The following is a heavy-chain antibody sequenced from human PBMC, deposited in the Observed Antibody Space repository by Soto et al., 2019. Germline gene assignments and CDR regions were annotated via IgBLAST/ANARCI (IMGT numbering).Heavy chain of an antibody. V-gene: IGHV4-61*01. CDR1: GGSVSSGSYY. CDR2: IYYSGST. D-gene: IGHD3-3*01. J-gene: IGHJ4*02. Sequence: SETLSLTCTVSGGSVSSGSYYWSWIRQPPGKGLEWIGYIYYSGSTNYNPSLKSRVTISVDTSKNQFSLKLSPVTAADTAVYYCARAPYYDFWSGYHLYFDYWGQGTLVTVSS. CDR3: ARAPYYDFWSGYHLYFDY.